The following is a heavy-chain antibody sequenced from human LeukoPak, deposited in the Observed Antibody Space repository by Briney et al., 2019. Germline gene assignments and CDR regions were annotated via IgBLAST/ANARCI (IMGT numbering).Heavy chain of an antibody. Sequence: SETLSLTCAVYGGSFSGYYWSWIRQPPGKGLEWIGEINHSGSTNYNPSLKSRVTISVDTSKDQFSLKLSSVTAADTAVYYCARGLHRDGYNYGWYFDLWGRGTLVTVSS. CDR1: GGSFSGYY. J-gene: IGHJ2*01. CDR3: ARGLHRDGYNYGWYFDL. D-gene: IGHD5-24*01. CDR2: INHSGST. V-gene: IGHV4-34*01.